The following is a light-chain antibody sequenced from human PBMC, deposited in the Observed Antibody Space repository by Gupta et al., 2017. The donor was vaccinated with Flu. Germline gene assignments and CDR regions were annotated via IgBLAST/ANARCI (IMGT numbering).Light chain of an antibody. Sequence: EIVLTQSPGTLPLSPGERATLSCRASQSITSSYLAWYQQKPGQAPRLLIYSASSRATGTPDRFSGSGSGTDFTLTISRLEPEDFAVYYCQKYGSSQFTFGPGTKVDFK. V-gene: IGKV3-20*01. J-gene: IGKJ3*01. CDR1: QSITSSY. CDR3: QKYGSSQFT. CDR2: SAS.